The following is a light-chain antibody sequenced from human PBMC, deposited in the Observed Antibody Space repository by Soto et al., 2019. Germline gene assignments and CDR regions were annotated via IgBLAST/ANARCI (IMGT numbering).Light chain of an antibody. Sequence: QSALTQPASVSGSPGQSITISCTGTTSDVGGYNYVSWYQHHPGKAPKLMIYEVSNRPSGVSNRFSGSKSGNTASLTISGLQAEDEADYHCSSYTSSSTLPFGGGTKLTVL. J-gene: IGLJ2*01. V-gene: IGLV2-14*01. CDR3: SSYTSSSTLP. CDR1: TSDVGGYNY. CDR2: EVS.